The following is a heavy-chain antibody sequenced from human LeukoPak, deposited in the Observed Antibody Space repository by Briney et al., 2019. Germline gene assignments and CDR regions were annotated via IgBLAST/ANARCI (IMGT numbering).Heavy chain of an antibody. CDR3: VREGYTYGLAFDY. J-gene: IGHJ4*02. V-gene: IGHV3-74*01. CDR2: INGDGTTT. Sequence: GGSLRLSCAASGFTFRSYWMHWVRRAPGMGLVWLSRINGDGTTTSYADSVKGRFTISRDIAKNTLYLQMNSLRAEDTAVYYCVREGYTYGLAFDYWGQGTLVTVSS. D-gene: IGHD5-18*01. CDR1: GFTFRSYW.